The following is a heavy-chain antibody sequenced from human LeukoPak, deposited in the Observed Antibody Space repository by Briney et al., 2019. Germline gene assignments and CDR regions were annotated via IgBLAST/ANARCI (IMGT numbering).Heavy chain of an antibody. J-gene: IGHJ4*02. CDR3: ARVVVAATKFDY. CDR1: GGSISSSSYY. Sequence: ASETLSLTCTVSGGSISSSSYYWGWIRQPPGKGLEWIGSIYYSGSTYYNPSLKSRVTISVDTSKNQFSLKLSSVTAADTAVYYCARVVVAATKFDYWGQGTLVTVSS. V-gene: IGHV4-39*07. CDR2: IYYSGST. D-gene: IGHD2-15*01.